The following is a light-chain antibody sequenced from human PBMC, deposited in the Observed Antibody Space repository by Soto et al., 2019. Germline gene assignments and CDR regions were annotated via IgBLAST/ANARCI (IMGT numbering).Light chain of an antibody. CDR2: AAS. Sequence: DLQMTQSPSSLSASVGDRVTITCRTSQSISTYLNWYQQKPGKAPQILIYAASSLQSGVPSRFGGSGSGTDFTLTITSLQREDFATYYCQQTSTTAWTFGQGTEVKIK. V-gene: IGKV1-39*01. J-gene: IGKJ1*01. CDR3: QQTSTTAWT. CDR1: QSISTY.